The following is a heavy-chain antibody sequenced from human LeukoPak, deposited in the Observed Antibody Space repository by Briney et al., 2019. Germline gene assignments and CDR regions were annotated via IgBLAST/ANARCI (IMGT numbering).Heavy chain of an antibody. CDR1: GGSISSYY. CDR2: IYYSGST. CDR3: ARLTPGIAVAGSFDY. J-gene: IGHJ4*02. D-gene: IGHD6-19*01. Sequence: KPSETLSLTCTVSGGSISSYYWSWIRQPPGKGLEWIGYIYYSGSTNYNPSLKSRVTISVDTSKNQFSLKLSSVTAADTAVYYCARLTPGIAVAGSFDYWGQGTLVTVSS. V-gene: IGHV4-59*08.